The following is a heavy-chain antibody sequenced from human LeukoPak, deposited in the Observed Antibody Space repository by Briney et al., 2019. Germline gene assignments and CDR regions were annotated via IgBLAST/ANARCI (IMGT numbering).Heavy chain of an antibody. D-gene: IGHD6-13*01. Sequence: ASVKVSCKASGYTFTSYYMHWVRQAPGQGLEWMGWINPNSGGTNYAQKFQGRVAMTRDTSISTAYMELSRLRSDDTAVYYCARGGSRSSSWAYYYYYMDVWGKGTTVTVSS. CDR1: GYTFTSYY. CDR2: INPNSGGT. V-gene: IGHV1-2*02. CDR3: ARGGSRSSSWAYYYYYMDV. J-gene: IGHJ6*03.